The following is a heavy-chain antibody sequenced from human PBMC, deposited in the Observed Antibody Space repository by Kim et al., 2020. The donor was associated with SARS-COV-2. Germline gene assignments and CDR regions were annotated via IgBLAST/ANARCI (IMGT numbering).Heavy chain of an antibody. V-gene: IGHV4-39*01. CDR2: MYYTGNT. J-gene: IGHJ5*02. CDR1: GVSIRTKNTY. Sequence: SETLSLTCTVSGVSIRTKNTYWAWIRQPPGKGLEWIGSMYYTGNTYYNPSLKSRVTISADTSKNQFSLNLKSVTATDTSIYYCAKQGALDPWGQGILVTVSS. CDR3: AKQGALDP.